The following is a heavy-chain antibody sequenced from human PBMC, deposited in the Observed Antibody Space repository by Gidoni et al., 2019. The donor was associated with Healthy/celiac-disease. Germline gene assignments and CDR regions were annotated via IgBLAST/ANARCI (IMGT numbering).Heavy chain of an antibody. CDR3: ARDRGVVGATIYVLGGYYGMDV. CDR2: ISSSSSYL. CDR1: GFTFSSYS. J-gene: IGHJ6*02. D-gene: IGHD1-26*01. V-gene: IGHV3-21*01. Sequence: EVQLVESGGGLVKPGGSLRLSCAASGFTFSSYSMNWARQAPGKGLAWVPSISSSSSYLYYADSVKGRFTISRDNAKNSLYLQMNSLRAEDTAVYYCARDRGVVGATIYVLGGYYGMDVWGQGTTVTVSS.